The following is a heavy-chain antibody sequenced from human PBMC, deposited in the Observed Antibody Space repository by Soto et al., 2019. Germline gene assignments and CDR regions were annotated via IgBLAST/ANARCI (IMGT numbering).Heavy chain of an antibody. V-gene: IGHV3-33*01. CDR1: GFTFSGHA. J-gene: IGHJ6*02. Sequence: QVQLVESGGGVAQPGRSLRLSCTVSGFTFSGHAMHWVRQAPGKGLEWVTQIWYDGSNKYYAESVKGRFTISRDNSKNPLYLQLNNLRVEDTAGYYCASDGQGRAPYALDVWGQGTSVTVSS. CDR2: IWYDGSNK. CDR3: ASDGQGRAPYALDV.